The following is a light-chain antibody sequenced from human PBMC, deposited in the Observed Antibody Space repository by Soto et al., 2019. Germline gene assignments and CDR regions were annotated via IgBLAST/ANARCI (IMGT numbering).Light chain of an antibody. Sequence: IQMTQSPSPLSASVGDRVTITCRTSQDISTYLNWYQQRPGKAPKLLIYAASTLQSGVPSRFSGSGSRTEFTLTISSLQVEDLATYYCQVTLGIPWTFGPGTKVDI. CDR3: QVTLGIPWT. J-gene: IGKJ1*01. CDR1: QDISTY. V-gene: IGKV1-39*01. CDR2: AAS.